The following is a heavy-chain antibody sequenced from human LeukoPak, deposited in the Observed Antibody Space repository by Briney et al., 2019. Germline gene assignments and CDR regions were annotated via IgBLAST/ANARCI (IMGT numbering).Heavy chain of an antibody. CDR1: GYTFTGYY. CDR3: ARTMVAGCNSGFDY. J-gene: IGHJ4*02. D-gene: IGHD6-19*01. V-gene: IGHV1-2*02. Sequence: ASVKVSCKASGYTFTGYYMHWVRQAPGQGLEWMGWINPNSGGTNYAQKFQGRVTMTRDTSISTAYMELSRLRSDDTAVYYCARTMVAGCNSGFDYWGQGTLVTASS. CDR2: INPNSGGT.